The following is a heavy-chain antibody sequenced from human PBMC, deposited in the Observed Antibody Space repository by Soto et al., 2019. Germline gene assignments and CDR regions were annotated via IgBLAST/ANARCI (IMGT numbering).Heavy chain of an antibody. CDR1: GVSLSTPAVR. Sequence: QTTLKESGPTLVKPTQTLTLTCTVSGVSLSTPAVRVGWIRQPPGKALEWLAVIYWDDDRRYSPSLKSRLTITKDTSKNQVVLSMTTMDPVDTATYYCASGIVVRGTDYYAMDVWGQGTTVAVSS. J-gene: IGHJ6*02. V-gene: IGHV2-5*02. D-gene: IGHD6-19*01. CDR3: ASGIVVRGTDYYAMDV. CDR2: IYWDDDR.